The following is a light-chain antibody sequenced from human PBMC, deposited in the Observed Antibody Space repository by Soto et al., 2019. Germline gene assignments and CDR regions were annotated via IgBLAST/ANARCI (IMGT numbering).Light chain of an antibody. CDR3: QQFDNLPYT. CDR1: QDISNY. J-gene: IGKJ2*01. V-gene: IGKV1-33*01. Sequence: DIQMTQSPSSLSASVGDRVTTTCQASQDISNYLNWYQQKPGKAPSLLIYDASSLETGVPSRFSGSGSGTHFTFTISSLQPEDIATYYCQQFDNLPYTFGQGTKLEIK. CDR2: DAS.